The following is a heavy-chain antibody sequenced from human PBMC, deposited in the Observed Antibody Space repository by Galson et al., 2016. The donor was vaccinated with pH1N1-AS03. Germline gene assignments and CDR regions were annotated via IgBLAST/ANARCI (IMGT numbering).Heavy chain of an antibody. V-gene: IGHV3-33*08. J-gene: IGHJ4*02. D-gene: IGHD3-10*01. CDR2: IWYDGSNK. CDR3: ARGRGYGQYYFDY. Sequence: SLRLSCAASGYTFSTFALHWVRQAPGKGLEWVAVIWYDGSNKYYADSVKGRFTISRDNTKNTLYLQMNSLRVEDTAVYFCARGRGYGQYYFDYWGQGTLVTVSS. CDR1: GYTFSTFA.